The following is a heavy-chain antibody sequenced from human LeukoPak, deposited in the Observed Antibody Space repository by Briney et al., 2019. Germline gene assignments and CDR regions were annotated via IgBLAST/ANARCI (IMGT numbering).Heavy chain of an antibody. V-gene: IGHV3-30*18. D-gene: IGHD5-12*01. CDR2: ISYDGSNK. CDR1: GFTFSSYG. CDR3: AKGWDIVATIAY. Sequence: GRSLRLSCAASGFTFSSYGMHWVRQAPGKGLEWVAVISYDGSNKYYADSVKGRFTISRDSSKNTLYLQMNSLRAEDTAAYYCAKGWDIVATIAYWGQGTLVTVSS. J-gene: IGHJ4*02.